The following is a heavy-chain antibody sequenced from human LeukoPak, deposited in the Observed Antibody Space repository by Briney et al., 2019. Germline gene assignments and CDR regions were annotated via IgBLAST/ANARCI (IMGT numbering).Heavy chain of an antibody. Sequence: PSETLSLTCTVSGGSISSYYRSWIRQPPGKGLEWIGYTYYSGSTNCNPSLKSRVTISVDTSKNQFSLKLSSVTAADTAVYYCARAGGWYLDAFDIWGQGTMVTVSS. CDR3: ARAGGWYLDAFDI. CDR2: TYYSGST. J-gene: IGHJ3*02. CDR1: GGSISSYY. V-gene: IGHV4-59*01. D-gene: IGHD6-19*01.